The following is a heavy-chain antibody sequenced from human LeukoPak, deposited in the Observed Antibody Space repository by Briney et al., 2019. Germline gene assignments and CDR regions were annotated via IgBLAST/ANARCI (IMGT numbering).Heavy chain of an antibody. CDR3: AIASFSGYGRYYYYYMDV. J-gene: IGHJ6*03. D-gene: IGHD5-12*01. V-gene: IGHV1-69*05. CDR1: GGTFSSYA. Sequence: SVKVSCKASGGTFSSYAISWVRQAPGQGLEWMGGIIPIFGTANYAQRFQGRVTITTDESTSTAYMELSSLRSEDTAVYYCAIASFSGYGRYYYYYMDVWGKGTTVTVSS. CDR2: IIPIFGTA.